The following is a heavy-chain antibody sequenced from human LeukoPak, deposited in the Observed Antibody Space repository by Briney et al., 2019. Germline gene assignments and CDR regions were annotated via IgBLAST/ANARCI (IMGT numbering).Heavy chain of an antibody. CDR1: GFTVSSNY. D-gene: IGHD4-23*01. V-gene: IGHV3-53*04. CDR3: ARVVRGGNSRDYYYYYMDV. J-gene: IGHJ6*03. Sequence: TGGSLRLSCAASGFTVSSNYMSWVRQAPGKGLEWVSLIYAGGSTYYADAVKGRFTISRHNSKNTLHLQMNSLRVEDTAVYYCARVVRGGNSRDYYYYYMDVWGKGTTVTVSS. CDR2: IYAGGST.